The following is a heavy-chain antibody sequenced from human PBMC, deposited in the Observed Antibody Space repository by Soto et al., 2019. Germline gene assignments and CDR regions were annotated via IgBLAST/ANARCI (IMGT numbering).Heavy chain of an antibody. Sequence: SVKVSCKASGFTFTSSAVQWVRQARGQRLEWIGWIVVGSGNTNYAQKFQERVTITRDMSTSTAYMELSSLRSEDTAVYYCAVRPRYGSGSSFDPWGQGTLVTVSS. J-gene: IGHJ5*02. V-gene: IGHV1-58*01. CDR2: IVVGSGNT. D-gene: IGHD3-10*01. CDR3: AVRPRYGSGSSFDP. CDR1: GFTFTSSA.